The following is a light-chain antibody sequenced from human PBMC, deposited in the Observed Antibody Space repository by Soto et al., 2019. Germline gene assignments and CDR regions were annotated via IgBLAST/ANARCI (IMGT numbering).Light chain of an antibody. CDR1: QTITSW. V-gene: IGKV1-5*03. CDR3: QHYNSYSEA. J-gene: IGKJ1*01. Sequence: DIQMTQPPSTLSGSVGDRVTITCRTSQTITSWLAWYQQKPGKAPKLLIYMASTLKSGVPSRFSGSGSGTEFTLTISSLQPDDFATYYSQHYNSYSEAFGQGAKVDIK. CDR2: MAS.